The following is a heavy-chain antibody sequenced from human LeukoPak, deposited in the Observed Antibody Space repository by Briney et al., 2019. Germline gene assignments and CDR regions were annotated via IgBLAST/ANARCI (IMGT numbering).Heavy chain of an antibody. Sequence: SQTLSLTCVISGDGISSTRAAWHWIRQSPSRGLEWLGRTYYRSKWFYDYAVSVRSRITINPDTSKNQFSLQLNSVTPDDTAVYYCARDRLAARPDFDSWGQGALVTVSS. CDR2: TYYRSKWFY. D-gene: IGHD6-6*01. J-gene: IGHJ4*02. V-gene: IGHV6-1*01. CDR1: GDGISSTRAA. CDR3: ARDRLAARPDFDS.